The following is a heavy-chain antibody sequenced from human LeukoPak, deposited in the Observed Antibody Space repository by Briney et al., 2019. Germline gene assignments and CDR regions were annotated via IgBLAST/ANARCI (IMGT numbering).Heavy chain of an antibody. D-gene: IGHD5-18*01. CDR3: ARDPAKDTAMVDDAFDI. CDR2: INPSGGST. CDR1: GGTFSSYT. Sequence: ASVKVSCKASGGTFSSYTISWVRQAPGQGLEGMGIINPSGGSTSYAQKFQGRVTMTRDTSTSTVYMELSSLRSEDTAVYYCARDPAKDTAMVDDAFDIWGQGTMVTVSS. V-gene: IGHV1-46*01. J-gene: IGHJ3*02.